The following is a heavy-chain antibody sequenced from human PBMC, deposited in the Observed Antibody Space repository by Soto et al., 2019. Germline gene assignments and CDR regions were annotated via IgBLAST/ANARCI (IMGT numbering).Heavy chain of an antibody. CDR3: ASLVLVPAAPGWFDP. CDR1: GGSISSSSYY. V-gene: IGHV4-39*01. D-gene: IGHD2-2*01. CDR2: IYYSGST. J-gene: IGHJ5*02. Sequence: QLQLQESGPGLVKPSETLSLTCTVSGGSISSSSYYWGWIRQPPGKGLEWIGSIYYSGSTYYNPSLKSRVTISVDTSKNQFSLKLSSVTAADTAVYYCASLVLVPAAPGWFDPWGQGTLVTVSS.